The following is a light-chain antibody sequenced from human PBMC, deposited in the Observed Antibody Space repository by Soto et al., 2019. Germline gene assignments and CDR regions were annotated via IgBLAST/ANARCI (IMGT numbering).Light chain of an antibody. J-gene: IGKJ2*01. CDR2: DSS. Sequence: EIVLTQSPATLSLSPGERATLSCRASQSVSSHLAWYQQKPGQAPRLLIYDSSNRATGIPVRFSGSGYGTDFTLTISSLEPEDSAVYYCQQRNSWPETFETFGQGTKLEIK. V-gene: IGKV3-11*01. CDR1: QSVSSH. CDR3: QQRNSWPETFET.